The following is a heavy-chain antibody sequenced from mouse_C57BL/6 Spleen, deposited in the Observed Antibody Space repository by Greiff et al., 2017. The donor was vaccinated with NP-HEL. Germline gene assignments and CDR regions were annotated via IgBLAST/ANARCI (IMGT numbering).Heavy chain of an antibody. CDR2: IYPRDGST. V-gene: IGHV1-78*01. Sequence: VMLVESDAELVKPGASVKISCKVSGYTFTDHTIHWMKQRPEQGLEWIGYIYPRDGSTKYNEKFKGKATLTADKSSSTAYMQLNSLTSEDSAVYFCAGGNYVSAWFAYWGQGTLVTVSA. CDR3: AGGNYVSAWFAY. CDR1: GYTFTDHT. J-gene: IGHJ3*01. D-gene: IGHD2-1*01.